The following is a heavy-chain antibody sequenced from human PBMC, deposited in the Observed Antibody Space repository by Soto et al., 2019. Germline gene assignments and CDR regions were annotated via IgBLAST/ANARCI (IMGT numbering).Heavy chain of an antibody. Sequence: SETLSLTCTVSGGSISSGGYYRSWIHQHPGKGLEWIGYIYYSGSTYYNPSLKSRVTISVDTSKNQFSLKLSSVTAADTAVYYCARSLAAAGSNWFDPWGQGTLVTVSS. D-gene: IGHD6-13*01. CDR1: GGSISSGGYY. CDR2: IYYSGST. J-gene: IGHJ5*02. CDR3: ARSLAAAGSNWFDP. V-gene: IGHV4-31*03.